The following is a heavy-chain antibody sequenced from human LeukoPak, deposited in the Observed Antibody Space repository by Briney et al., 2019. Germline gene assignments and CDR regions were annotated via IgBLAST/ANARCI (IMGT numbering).Heavy chain of an antibody. CDR3: ARGVEPLAANTLAY. CDR1: GFNVITND. CDR2: LYSDGNT. Sequence: GGSLRLSCAASGFNVITNDMTWVRQATGKGLEWVSVLYSDGNTKYADSVQGRFTISRDNSKNTLYLEMNSLSPDDTAVYYCARGVEPLAANTLAYWGQGTLVTVSS. V-gene: IGHV3-53*01. J-gene: IGHJ4*02. D-gene: IGHD1-14*01.